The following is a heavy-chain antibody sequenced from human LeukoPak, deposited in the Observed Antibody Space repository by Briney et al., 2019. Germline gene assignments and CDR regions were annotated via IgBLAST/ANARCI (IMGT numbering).Heavy chain of an antibody. Sequence: GGSLRLSCAASGFTFNTYAMHWFRQAPGKGLEWVAVIPYDGSNKYYADSVEGRFTISRDNSKNTLFLQMSSLRAEDTAVYYCARDNNWGSTHYWGQGTLVTVSS. CDR1: GFTFNTYA. V-gene: IGHV3-30*15. CDR2: IPYDGSNK. CDR3: ARDNNWGSTHY. D-gene: IGHD7-27*01. J-gene: IGHJ4*02.